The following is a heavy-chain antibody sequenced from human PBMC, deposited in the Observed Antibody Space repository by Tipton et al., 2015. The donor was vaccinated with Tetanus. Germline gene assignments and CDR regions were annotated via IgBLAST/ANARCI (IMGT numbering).Heavy chain of an antibody. V-gene: IGHV4-31*03. D-gene: IGHD1-1*01. CDR3: ASARGLSGTTKERKNSYYYGMDV. CDR2: IYYSGST. CDR1: GGSISGSNYF. Sequence: GLVKPSQTLSLTCSVSGGSISGSNYFWNWIRQQPGKGPEWIGYIYYSGSTHYNPSLKGRVTMSVDTSKNHFSLKLSSVTAADTAVYYCASARGLSGTTKERKNSYYYGMDVWGPGTTVTVSS. J-gene: IGHJ6*02.